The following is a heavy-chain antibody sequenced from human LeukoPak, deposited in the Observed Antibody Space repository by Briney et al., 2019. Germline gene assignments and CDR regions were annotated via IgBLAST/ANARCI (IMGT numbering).Heavy chain of an antibody. CDR2: ISGSGGST. Sequence: GGSLRLSCAASGFTFSSYAMSWVRQAPGKGLEWVSVISGSGGSTNYADSVKGRFTISRDNSKNTLYLQMNSLRAEDTAVYYCAKARGIVGATSNFDYWGQGTLVTVPS. D-gene: IGHD1-26*01. V-gene: IGHV3-23*01. CDR3: AKARGIVGATSNFDY. CDR1: GFTFSSYA. J-gene: IGHJ4*02.